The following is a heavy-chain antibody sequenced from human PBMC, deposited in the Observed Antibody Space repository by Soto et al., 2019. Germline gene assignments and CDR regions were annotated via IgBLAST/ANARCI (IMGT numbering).Heavy chain of an antibody. CDR3: ARAVGYSGYDRFDY. Sequence: PSETLSFTCTVSGGSISSGGYYWSWIRQHPGKGLEWIGYIYYSGSTYYNPSLKSRVTISVDTSKNQFSLKLSSVTAADTAVYYCARAVGYSGYDRFDYWGQGTLVTVSS. J-gene: IGHJ4*02. CDR1: GGSISSGGYY. V-gene: IGHV4-31*03. CDR2: IYYSGST. D-gene: IGHD5-12*01.